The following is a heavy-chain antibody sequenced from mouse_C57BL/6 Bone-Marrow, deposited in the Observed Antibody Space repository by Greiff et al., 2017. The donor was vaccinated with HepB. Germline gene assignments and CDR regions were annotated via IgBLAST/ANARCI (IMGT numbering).Heavy chain of an antibody. Sequence: EVKLEESGAELVRPGASVKLSCTASGFNIKDDYMHWVKQRPEQGLEWIGWIDPETGDTEYASKFQGKATITADTSSNTAYLQLSSLTSEDTAVYYCTRTTFDVWGTGTTVTVSS. J-gene: IGHJ1*03. CDR3: TRTTFDV. CDR1: GFNIKDDY. D-gene: IGHD1-1*01. V-gene: IGHV14-4*01. CDR2: IDPETGDT.